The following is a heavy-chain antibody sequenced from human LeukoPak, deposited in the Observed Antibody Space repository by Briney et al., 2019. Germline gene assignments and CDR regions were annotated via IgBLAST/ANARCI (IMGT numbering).Heavy chain of an antibody. CDR3: ARSLKGVADY. V-gene: IGHV4-38-2*01. D-gene: IGHD5/OR15-5a*01. Sequence: KPSETLSLTCAVSGYSISSGYYWGWIRQPPGKGLEWIGSIYHSGSTYYNPSLKSRVTISVDTSKNQFSLKLSSVTAADTAVYYCARSLKGVADYWGQGTLVTVSS. J-gene: IGHJ4*02. CDR2: IYHSGST. CDR1: GYSISSGYY.